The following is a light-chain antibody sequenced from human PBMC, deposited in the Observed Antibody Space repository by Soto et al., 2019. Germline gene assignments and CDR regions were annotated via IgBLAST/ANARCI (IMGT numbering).Light chain of an antibody. J-gene: IGKJ3*01. Sequence: EILLTQSPCTLSLSPGERATLSCRASQSVTSNYLAWYQQKPGQAPGLLIYDTSTRASGIPDRFSGSGSGTDFTLTTSRLEHEDFAVYYCQQYGSPRGFTFGPGTKVDIK. CDR1: QSVTSNY. V-gene: IGKV3-20*01. CDR3: QQYGSPRGFT. CDR2: DTS.